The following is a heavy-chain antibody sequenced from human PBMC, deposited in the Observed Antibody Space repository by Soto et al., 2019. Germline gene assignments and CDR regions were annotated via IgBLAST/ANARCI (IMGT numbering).Heavy chain of an antibody. Sequence: QVQLVQSGAEVKKPGSSVKVSCKASGGTFSSYTISWVRQAPGQGLEWMGRIIPILGIANYAQKFQGRVTITADKSTSTAYMELSSLRSEDTAVYYFGLGYNYYYYFMDVWGKGTTVTVSS. CDR2: IIPILGIA. CDR3: GLGYNYYYYFMDV. J-gene: IGHJ6*03. V-gene: IGHV1-69*02. CDR1: GGTFSSYT. D-gene: IGHD1-1*01.